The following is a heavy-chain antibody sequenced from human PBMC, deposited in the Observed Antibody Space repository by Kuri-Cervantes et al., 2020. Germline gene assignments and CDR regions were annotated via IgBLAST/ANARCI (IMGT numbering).Heavy chain of an antibody. V-gene: IGHV3-11*04. CDR3: ARDGVRKVRGVIHHYGMDV. J-gene: IGHJ6*02. CDR1: GFTFSDYY. CDR2: ISSSGSTI. D-gene: IGHD3-10*01. Sequence: GESLKISCAASGFTFSDYYMSWIRQAPGKGLEWVSYISSSGSTIYYADSVKGRFTISRDNAKNSLYLQMNSLRVEDTAVYYCARDGVRKVRGVIHHYGMDVWGQGTTVTVSS.